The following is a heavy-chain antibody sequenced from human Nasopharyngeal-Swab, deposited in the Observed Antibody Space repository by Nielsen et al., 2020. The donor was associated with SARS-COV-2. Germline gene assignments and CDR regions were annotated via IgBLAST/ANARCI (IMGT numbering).Heavy chain of an antibody. D-gene: IGHD6-19*01. CDR1: GGSISSSSYY. CDR3: ARDQAVAGTFLFDY. Sequence: SETLSLTCTVSGGSISSSSYYWGWIRQPPGKGLEWIGSIYYSGSTYYNPSLKSRVTISVDTSKNQFSLKLSSVTAADTAVYYCARDQAVAGTFLFDYWGQGTLVTVSS. J-gene: IGHJ4*02. V-gene: IGHV4-39*07. CDR2: IYYSGST.